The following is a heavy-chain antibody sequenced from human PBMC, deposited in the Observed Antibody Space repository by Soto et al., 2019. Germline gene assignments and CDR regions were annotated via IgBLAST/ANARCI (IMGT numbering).Heavy chain of an antibody. J-gene: IGHJ4*02. CDR1: GFTVSSNY. CDR3: AKDRVLVPAATSDY. CDR2: ISYDGSNK. D-gene: IGHD2-2*01. Sequence: PGGSLRLSCAASGFTVSSNYMSWVRQAPGKGLEWVAAISYDGSNKYNADSVKGRFTISRDNSKNTLYLQMNSLRAEDTAVYYCAKDRVLVPAATSDYWGQGTLVTVSS. V-gene: IGHV3-30*18.